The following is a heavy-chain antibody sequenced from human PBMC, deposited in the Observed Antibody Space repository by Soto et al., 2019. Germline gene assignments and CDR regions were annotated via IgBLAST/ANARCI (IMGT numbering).Heavy chain of an antibody. J-gene: IGHJ5*02. CDR1: GAALSSGGYF. D-gene: IGHD1-1*01. V-gene: IGHV4-61*08. CDR3: TREQSDDNYIDP. CDR2: IYYSGAT. Sequence: PSETLSLTCTVSGAALSSGGYFYTWVRQPPGKGLEWLGYIYYSGATNYNPSLKSRATISLDKSKSQFSLRLISVTAADTAVYYRTREQSDDNYIDPWGQGTLVTVSS.